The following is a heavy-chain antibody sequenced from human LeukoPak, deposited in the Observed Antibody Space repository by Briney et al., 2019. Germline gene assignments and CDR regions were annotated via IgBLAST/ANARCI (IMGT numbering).Heavy chain of an antibody. V-gene: IGHV1-69*13. Sequence: SVKVSCKASGGTLSSYAISWVRQAPGQGLEWMGGIIPIFGTANYAQKFQGRVTITADESTSTAYMELSSLRSEDTAVYYCARGRYSGSFDAFDIWGQGTMVTVSS. CDR3: ARGRYSGSFDAFDI. CDR2: IIPIFGTA. J-gene: IGHJ3*02. D-gene: IGHD1-26*01. CDR1: GGTLSSYA.